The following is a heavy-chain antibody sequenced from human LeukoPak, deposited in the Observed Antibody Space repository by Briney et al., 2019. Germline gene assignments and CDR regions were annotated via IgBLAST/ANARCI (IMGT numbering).Heavy chain of an antibody. CDR2: IYHSGST. CDR1: GYSISSGYY. J-gene: IGHJ4*02. V-gene: IGHV4-38-2*02. D-gene: IGHD3-22*01. Sequence: SETLSLTCTVSGYSISSGYYWGWIRQPPGKGLEWIGSIYHSGSTYYNPSLKSRVTISVDTSKYQFSLKLSSVTAADTAVYYCAREYYDSSGLVDYWGQGTLVTVSS. CDR3: AREYYDSSGLVDY.